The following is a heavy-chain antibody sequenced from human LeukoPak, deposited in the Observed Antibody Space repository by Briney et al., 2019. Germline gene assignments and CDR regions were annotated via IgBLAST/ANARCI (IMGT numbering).Heavy chain of an antibody. CDR3: AREWLLSLYFDY. CDR2: ISYDGSNK. D-gene: IGHD5-12*01. CDR1: GFTFSSYA. J-gene: IGHJ4*02. Sequence: GGSLRLSCAASGFTFSSYAMSWVRQAPGKGLEWVAVISYDGSNKYYADSVKGRFTISRDNSKNTLYLQMNSLRAEDTAVYYCAREWLLSLYFDYWGQGTLVTVSS. V-gene: IGHV3-30*04.